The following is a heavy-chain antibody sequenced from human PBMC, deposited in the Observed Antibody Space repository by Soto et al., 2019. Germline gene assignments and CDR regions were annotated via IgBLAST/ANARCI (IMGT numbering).Heavy chain of an antibody. V-gene: IGHV4-31*03. CDR1: GDSISSGGYY. J-gene: IGHJ5*02. Sequence: QVQLQESGPGLVKPSQTLSLTCTVSGDSISSGGYYWSWIRQHPGKGLEWIGYIYYSGSTYYNPSLKSRITLSVDTSKNQFALKPVSVSAADRAIYYWARSVCPWGQGTLVTVSS. CDR3: ARSVCP. CDR2: IYYSGST.